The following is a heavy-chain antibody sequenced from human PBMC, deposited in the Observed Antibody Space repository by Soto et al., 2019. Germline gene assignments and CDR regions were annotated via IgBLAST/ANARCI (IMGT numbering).Heavy chain of an antibody. CDR2: IIPFLGIA. V-gene: IGHV1-69*02. D-gene: IGHD5-12*01. CDR3: ARYRGDGYERV. J-gene: IGHJ4*02. Sequence: QVQLVQSGAEVKKPGSSVKVSCKASGGTFSSYTISWVRQAPGQGLEWMGRIIPFLGIANYAQEFQGRVTITADKFASTADMELSSLRAEDTAVYYCARYRGDGYERVWGQGTLVTVSS. CDR1: GGTFSSYT.